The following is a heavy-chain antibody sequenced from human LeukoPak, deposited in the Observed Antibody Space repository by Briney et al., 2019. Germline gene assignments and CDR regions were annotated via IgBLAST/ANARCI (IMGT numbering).Heavy chain of an antibody. CDR1: GGSISSSSYY. D-gene: IGHD1-1*01. J-gene: IGHJ3*02. CDR2: IYYSGST. V-gene: IGHV4-39*07. Sequence: SETLSLTCTVSGGSISSSSYYWGWIRQPPGKGLEWIGSIYYSGSTYYNPSLKSRVTISVDTSKNQFSLKLSSVTAADTAVYYCARVPVHPHAFDIWGQGTMVTVSS. CDR3: ARVPVHPHAFDI.